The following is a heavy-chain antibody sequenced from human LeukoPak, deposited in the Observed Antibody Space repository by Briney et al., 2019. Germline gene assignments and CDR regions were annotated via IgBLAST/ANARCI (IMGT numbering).Heavy chain of an antibody. J-gene: IGHJ4*02. D-gene: IGHD6-13*01. CDR3: AGGGIAAAGKAEVDY. CDR1: GGSISSGGYY. V-gene: IGHV4-61*08. CDR2: IYYSGST. Sequence: SETLSLTCTVSGGSISSGGYYWSWIRQHPGKGLEWIGYIYYSGSTNYNPSLKSRVTISVDTSKNQFSLKLSSVTAADTAVYYCAGGGIAAAGKAEVDYWGQGTLVTVSS.